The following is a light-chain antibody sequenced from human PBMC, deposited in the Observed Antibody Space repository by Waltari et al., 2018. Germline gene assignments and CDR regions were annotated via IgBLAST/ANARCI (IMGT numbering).Light chain of an antibody. J-gene: IGKJ4*01. Sequence: VLLTQSPASLSVSPGDTVILPCRASQSVRTNLVWYQQKAGQAPRTLIYGASTRASGFPARFSGSGSGTDFTLIISSLQSEDAAVYFCQQYYVWPPITFGEGTKLEI. CDR2: GAS. CDR1: QSVRTN. V-gene: IGKV3-15*01. CDR3: QQYYVWPPIT.